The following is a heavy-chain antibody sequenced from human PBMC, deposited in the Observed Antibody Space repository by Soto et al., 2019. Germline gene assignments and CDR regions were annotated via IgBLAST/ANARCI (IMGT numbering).Heavy chain of an antibody. CDR2: IIPIFGTA. CDR1: GGTFSSYA. D-gene: IGHD2-8*01. V-gene: IGHV1-69*13. Sequence: SVKVSCKASGGTFSSYAISWVRQAPGQGLEWMGGIIPIFGTANYAQKFQGRVTITADESTSTAYMELSSLRSEDTAVYYCARDEEDCTNGVCSTGGVIDYWGQGTLVTVSS. CDR3: ARDEEDCTNGVCSTGGVIDY. J-gene: IGHJ4*02.